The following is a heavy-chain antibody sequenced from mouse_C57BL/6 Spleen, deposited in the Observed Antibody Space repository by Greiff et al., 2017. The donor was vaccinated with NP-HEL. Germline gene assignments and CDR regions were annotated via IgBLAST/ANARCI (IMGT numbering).Heavy chain of an antibody. D-gene: IGHD3-1*01. CDR2: INYDGSST. J-gene: IGHJ1*03. CDR3: ARDRGTAYFDV. V-gene: IGHV5-16*01. CDR1: GFTFSDYY. Sequence: EVMLVESEGGLVQPGSSMKLSCTASGFTFSDYYMAWVRQVPEKGLEWVANINYDGSSTYYLDSLKSRFIISRDNAKNILYLQMSSLKSEDTSTYYCARDRGTAYFDVWGTGTTVTVSS.